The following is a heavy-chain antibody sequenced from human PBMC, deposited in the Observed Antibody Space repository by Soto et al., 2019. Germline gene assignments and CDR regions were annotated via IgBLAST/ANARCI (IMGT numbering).Heavy chain of an antibody. V-gene: IGHV4-31*03. D-gene: IGHD3-3*01. J-gene: IGHJ4*02. CDR1: GGSIRSSDYY. CDR3: ATGQGIFGVVTHLVGVRETSC. CDR2: IKYSGIT. Sequence: PSETLSLTCTVSGGSIRSSDYYWSWIRQQPGKGLEWIGYIKYSGITYYNSSLKDRLTISVDTSKNQFSLKLTSVTAADTAVYYCATGQGIFGVVTHLVGVRETSCWGQGTLVTVSS.